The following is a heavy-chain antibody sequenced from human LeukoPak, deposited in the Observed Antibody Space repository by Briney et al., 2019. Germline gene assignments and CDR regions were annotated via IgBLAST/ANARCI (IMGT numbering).Heavy chain of an antibody. CDR2: IDPSDSET. J-gene: IGHJ3*02. D-gene: IGHD3-10*01. CDR1: GYSFTSYW. CDR3: ARPREIYGSGSNDAFDI. V-gene: IGHV5-51*01. Sequence: GESLKISCKASGYSFTSYWIGWVRQMPGKGLEWMGIIDPSDSETRYTPSFQGQVTISVDKSLSTAYLQWSSLKASDTAMYYCARPREIYGSGSNDAFDIWGQGTMVTVSS.